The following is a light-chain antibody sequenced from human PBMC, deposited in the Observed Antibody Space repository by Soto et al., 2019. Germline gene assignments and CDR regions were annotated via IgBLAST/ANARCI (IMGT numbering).Light chain of an antibody. CDR1: QSVSASY. J-gene: IGKJ1*01. V-gene: IGKV3-20*01. Sequence: EIVLTQSPGTLSLSPGERATLSCRASQSVSASYLAWYQQNPGQPPRLLMYGASSRPTGIPDRFSGSGSGKDFTLPLSRMEPVDFAVYYCQYRGTFGQGTKVEIK. CDR2: GAS. CDR3: QYRGT.